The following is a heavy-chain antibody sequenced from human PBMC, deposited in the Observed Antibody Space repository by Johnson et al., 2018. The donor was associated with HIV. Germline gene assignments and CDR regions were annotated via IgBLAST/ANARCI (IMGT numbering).Heavy chain of an antibody. CDR3: AKVSGGGIVRWDI. V-gene: IGHV3-66*03. Sequence: VQLVESGGGLIQPGGSLRLSCAGSGFTVSSNYMSWVRQASGKGLEWVSVVYNSGPTYYGDSVEGRFTISRDNSKNTLYLQMNSLRAEDTAVYYCAKVSGGGIVRWDIWGQGTMVTVSS. CDR1: GFTVSSNY. D-gene: IGHD3-10*01. J-gene: IGHJ3*02. CDR2: VYNSGPT.